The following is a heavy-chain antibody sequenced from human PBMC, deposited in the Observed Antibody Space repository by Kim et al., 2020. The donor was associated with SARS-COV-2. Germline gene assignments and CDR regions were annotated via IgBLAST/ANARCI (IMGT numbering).Heavy chain of an antibody. Sequence: GGSLRLSCAASGFSLSTSVMTWVRQAPGKGLEWVSTIGSGGATYYADFVKGRFIISRDNARNTLHLQMTSLRGEDTAVYYCARGSNGKYDSWGHGSLVTV. J-gene: IGHJ5*01. CDR1: GFSLSTSV. CDR3: ARGSNGKYDS. D-gene: IGHD1-26*01. CDR2: IGSGGAT. V-gene: IGHV3-23*01.